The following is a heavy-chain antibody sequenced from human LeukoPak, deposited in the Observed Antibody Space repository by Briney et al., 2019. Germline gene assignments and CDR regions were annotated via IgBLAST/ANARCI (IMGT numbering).Heavy chain of an antibody. Sequence: SETLSLTCTVSGGSISSSSYYWGWIRQPPGKGLEWIGSIYYSGSTYYNPSLKSRVTISVDTSKNQFSLKLSSVTAADTAVYYCARSQFYGSGSYQGRWFDPWGQGTLVTVSS. CDR3: ARSQFYGSGSYQGRWFDP. CDR2: IYYSGST. D-gene: IGHD3-10*01. V-gene: IGHV4-39*07. CDR1: GGSISSSSYY. J-gene: IGHJ5*02.